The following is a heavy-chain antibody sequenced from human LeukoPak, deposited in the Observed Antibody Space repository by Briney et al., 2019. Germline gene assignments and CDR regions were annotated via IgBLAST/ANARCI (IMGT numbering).Heavy chain of an antibody. D-gene: IGHD6-6*01. CDR3: AKGNSSSPNYGMDV. V-gene: IGHV3-9*01. Sequence: PGGSLRLSCAASGFTFDDYAMHWVRQAPGKGLERVSGISWNSGSIGYADSVKGRFTISRDNAKNSLYLQMNSLRAEDTALYYCAKGNSSSPNYGMDVWGQGTTVTVSS. CDR2: ISWNSGSI. J-gene: IGHJ6*02. CDR1: GFTFDDYA.